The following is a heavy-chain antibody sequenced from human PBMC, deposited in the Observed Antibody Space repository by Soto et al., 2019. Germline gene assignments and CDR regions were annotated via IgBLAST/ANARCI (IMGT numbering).Heavy chain of an antibody. CDR1: CGSISGSY. D-gene: IGHD6-19*01. CDR2: VYYTGST. CDR3: ARSVAVPGAHIDY. Sequence: LSLTCSVSCGSISGSYWSWIRQSPGKGLEWLGYVYYTGSTNYGPSLRSRVSISVDTSKNEFSLRLSSVTAADTAVYFCARSVAVPGAHIDYWGQGTQVTVSS. V-gene: IGHV4-59*01. J-gene: IGHJ4*02.